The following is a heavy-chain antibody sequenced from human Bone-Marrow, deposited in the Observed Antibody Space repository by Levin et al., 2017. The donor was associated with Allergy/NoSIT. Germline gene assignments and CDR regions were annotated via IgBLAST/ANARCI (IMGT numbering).Heavy chain of an antibody. J-gene: IGHJ4*02. CDR2: TYYRSKWYS. V-gene: IGHV6-1*01. CDR1: GDSLFSDGVA. Sequence: PSETLSLTCDITGDSLFSDGVAWNWIRRSPSRGLEWLGRTYYRSKWYSDYAPSVRSRLAVYSDTSKNQFSLQLKSVTPEDTAVYDCARRRDSAFDYWGQGILVTVSS. CDR3: ARRRDSAFDY.